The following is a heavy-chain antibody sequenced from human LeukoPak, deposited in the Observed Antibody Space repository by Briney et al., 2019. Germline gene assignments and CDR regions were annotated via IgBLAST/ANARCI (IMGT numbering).Heavy chain of an antibody. D-gene: IGHD2-15*01. V-gene: IGHV3-15*01. CDR3: VGYCSGGNCPDAFDI. CDR1: GFTFSNAW. CDR2: IKSKTDGGTT. Sequence: GGSLRLSCAASGFTFSNAWMSWVRQAPGNGVEWLGRIKSKTDGGTTDYAAPVKGRFTISRDDSKNTLYLQMNSLKTEDTAVYYCVGYCSGGNCPDAFDIWGQGTMVTVSS. J-gene: IGHJ3*02.